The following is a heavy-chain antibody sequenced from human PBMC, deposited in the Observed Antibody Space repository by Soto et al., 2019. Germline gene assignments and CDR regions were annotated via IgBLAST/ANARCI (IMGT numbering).Heavy chain of an antibody. V-gene: IGHV3-30*03. CDR1: GFTFSSYG. CDR2: ISYDGSNK. CDR3: ARDQRDILTGYSYYYYGMDV. D-gene: IGHD3-9*01. Sequence: QVQLVESGGGVVQPGRSLRLSCAASGFTFSSYGMHWVRQAPGKGLEWVAVISYDGSNKYYADSVKGRFTISRDNSKNTLYLQMNSLRAEDTAVYYCARDQRDILTGYSYYYYGMDVWGQGTTVTVSS. J-gene: IGHJ6*02.